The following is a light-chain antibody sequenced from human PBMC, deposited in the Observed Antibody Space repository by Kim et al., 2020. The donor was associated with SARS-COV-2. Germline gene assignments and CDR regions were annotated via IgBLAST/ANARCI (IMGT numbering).Light chain of an antibody. CDR2: KAS. CDR1: QSISSW. CDR3: QQYNSSPVT. J-gene: IGKJ4*01. V-gene: IGKV1-5*03. Sequence: ASVGDRVTIACRASQSISSWLAWYQQKPGKAPNLLIHKASSLESGVPSRFSGSGSGTEFTLTISSLQPDDFATYYCQQYNSSPVTFGGGTKVDIK.